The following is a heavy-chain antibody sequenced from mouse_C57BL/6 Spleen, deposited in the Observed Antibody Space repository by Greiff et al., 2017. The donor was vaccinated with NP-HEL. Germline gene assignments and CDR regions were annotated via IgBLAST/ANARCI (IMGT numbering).Heavy chain of an antibody. CDR1: GYTFTSYW. Sequence: QVQLQQPGAELVKPGASVKLSCKASGYTFTSYWMQWVKQRPGQGLEWIGEIDPSDSYTNYNQTFKGKATLTVDTSSSTAYMQLSSLTSEDSAVYYCARPYGPYAMDYWGQGTSVTVSS. V-gene: IGHV1-50*01. D-gene: IGHD1-1*01. J-gene: IGHJ4*01. CDR2: IDPSDSYT. CDR3: ARPYGPYAMDY.